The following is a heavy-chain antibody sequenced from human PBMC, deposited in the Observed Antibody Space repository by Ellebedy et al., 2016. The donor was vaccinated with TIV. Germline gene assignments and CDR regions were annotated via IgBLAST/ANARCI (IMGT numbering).Heavy chain of an antibody. V-gene: IGHV3-66*04. CDR2: IYSGGST. Sequence: GGSLRLSCAASGFTVSSNYMSWVRQAPGKGLEWVSVIYSGGSTHYADSVKGRFTISRDIAKNTVYLQMNSLKIEDTAVYFCARLTDGMDVWGQGTTVTVS. CDR1: GFTVSSNY. CDR3: ARLTDGMDV. D-gene: IGHD3-16*01. J-gene: IGHJ6*02.